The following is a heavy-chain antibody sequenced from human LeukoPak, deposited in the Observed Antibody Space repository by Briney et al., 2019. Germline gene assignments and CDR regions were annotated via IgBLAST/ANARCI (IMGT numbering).Heavy chain of an antibody. J-gene: IGHJ1*01. D-gene: IGHD2-15*01. CDR2: ISPSGGIT. CDR1: GFTFSSHG. Sequence: GGSLRLSRAASGFTFSSHGMNWVRQAPGKGLEWVSGISPSGGITYYTDSVKGRFTISRDNSKNTVSLQMNSLRGEDTAVYYCARGPYCSGGSCLSGNEYFQHWGQGTLVTVSS. V-gene: IGHV3-23*01. CDR3: ARGPYCSGGSCLSGNEYFQH.